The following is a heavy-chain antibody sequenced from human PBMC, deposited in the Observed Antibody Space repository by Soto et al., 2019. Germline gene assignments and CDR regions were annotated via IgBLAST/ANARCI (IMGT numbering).Heavy chain of an antibody. V-gene: IGHV4-31*03. D-gene: IGHD4-17*01. CDR2: IYYSGST. J-gene: IGHJ4*02. CDR3: ARSPQATVPAFDY. CDR1: GGSISSGGYY. Sequence: QVQLQESGPGLVKPSQTLSLTCTVSGGSISSGGYYWSWIRQHPGKGLEWIGYIYYSGSTYYNPSIKSRVTISVDTSKNQLSLKLSSVTAADPAVYYCARSPQATVPAFDYWGQGTLGTVSS.